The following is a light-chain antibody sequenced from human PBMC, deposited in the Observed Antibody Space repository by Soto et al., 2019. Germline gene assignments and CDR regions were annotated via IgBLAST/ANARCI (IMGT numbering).Light chain of an antibody. V-gene: IGLV1-40*01. Sequence: QSVLTQPPSVSGAPGQRVTISCTGSGSNIGALYDVHWYQQLPGTAPKLLVSGNSNRPSGVPDRFSGSKSGTSASLAITGLQAEDEADYYCQSYDNSLGGWVFGGGTKVTVL. CDR2: GNS. CDR3: QSYDNSLGGWV. CDR1: GSNIGALYD. J-gene: IGLJ3*02.